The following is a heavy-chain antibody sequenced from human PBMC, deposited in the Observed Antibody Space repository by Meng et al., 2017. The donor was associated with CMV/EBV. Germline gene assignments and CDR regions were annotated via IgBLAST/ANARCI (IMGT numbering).Heavy chain of an antibody. D-gene: IGHD3-22*01. CDR1: GGTFSSYA. CDR3: AGTYYYDSSGYYYSAFDI. J-gene: IGHJ3*02. V-gene: IGHV1-69*05. Sequence: SVKVSCKASGGTFSSYAISWVRQAPGQGLEWMGGIIPIFGTANHAQKFQGRVTITTDESTSTAYMELSSLRSEDTAVYYCAGTYYYDSSGYYYSAFDIWGQGTMVTVSS. CDR2: IIPIFGTA.